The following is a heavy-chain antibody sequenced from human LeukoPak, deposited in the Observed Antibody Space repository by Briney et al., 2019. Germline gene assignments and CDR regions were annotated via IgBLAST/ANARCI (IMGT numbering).Heavy chain of an antibody. CDR3: AKCGGRTTSCYMGFDY. Sequence: GGSLRLSCAASGFTFNNYAMHWVRQAPGKGLEWVAVKSYDGSNKYYADSVKGRFTISRDNSKNTLYLQMNSLRAEGRAVYCGAKCGGRTTSCYMGFDYWGQGTLVTVSS. D-gene: IGHD2-2*02. CDR1: GFTFNNYA. J-gene: IGHJ4*02. CDR2: KSYDGSNK. V-gene: IGHV3-30-3*02.